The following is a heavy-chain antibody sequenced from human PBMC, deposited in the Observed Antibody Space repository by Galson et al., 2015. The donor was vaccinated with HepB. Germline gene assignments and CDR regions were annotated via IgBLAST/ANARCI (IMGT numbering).Heavy chain of an antibody. Sequence: SLRLSCAASGFKFEDYTMHWVRQAPGRGLEWVSLINWDGRTTHYADSVKGRFTVSRDDNKNSLYLQMNDLRSEDTAVYYCTKSGDDYNNLYYYTDAWGKGATVTVSS. V-gene: IGHV3-43*01. CDR3: TKSGDDYNNLYYYTDA. J-gene: IGHJ6*03. CDR2: INWDGRTT. D-gene: IGHD5-24*01. CDR1: GFKFEDYT.